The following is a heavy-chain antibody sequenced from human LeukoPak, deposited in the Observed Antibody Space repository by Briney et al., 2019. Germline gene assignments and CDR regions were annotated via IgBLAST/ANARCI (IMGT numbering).Heavy chain of an antibody. CDR1: GYSFNTYG. CDR2: ISADKGIT. D-gene: IGHD2-2*01. CDR3: ARSSVVPAAHYFDY. Sequence: GASVKVSCKASGYSFNTYGISWVRQAPGQGLEWMGWISADKGITKHAQKFQGRVTMTTDTATTTAYLELRSPRSDDTAVYYCARSSVVPAAHYFDYWGQGTLVTVSS. V-gene: IGHV1-18*01. J-gene: IGHJ4*02.